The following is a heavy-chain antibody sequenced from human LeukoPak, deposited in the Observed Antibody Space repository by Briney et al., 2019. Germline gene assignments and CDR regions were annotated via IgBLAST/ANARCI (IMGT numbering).Heavy chain of an antibody. CDR1: GDSISSSNCY. D-gene: IGHD3-22*01. Sequence: KPSETLSLTCTVSGDSISSSNCYWGWIRQPPGKGLEWIGSTYFSGNTYYNPSLKSRVTISVDTSKNQFSLKLSSVTAADTAVYYCARETYYYDSGDPGVDSWGQGTLVTVSS. V-gene: IGHV4-39*07. CDR3: ARETYYYDSGDPGVDS. CDR2: TYFSGNT. J-gene: IGHJ4*02.